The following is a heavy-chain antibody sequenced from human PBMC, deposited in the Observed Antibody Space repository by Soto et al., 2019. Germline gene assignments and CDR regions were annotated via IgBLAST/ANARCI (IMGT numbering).Heavy chain of an antibody. CDR2: INYSGST. Sequence: SETLSLTGTVCGGSINSGCYYWSWIRQHPGKGLEWIGYINYSGSTNYNPSLKSRVIISRDTSKNQLSLNLSSVTAADTAIYYCARNDYSNDGDGYLGQGILVTVSS. V-gene: IGHV4-31*03. CDR1: GGSINSGCYY. D-gene: IGHD4-4*01. J-gene: IGHJ4*02. CDR3: ARNDYSNDGDGY.